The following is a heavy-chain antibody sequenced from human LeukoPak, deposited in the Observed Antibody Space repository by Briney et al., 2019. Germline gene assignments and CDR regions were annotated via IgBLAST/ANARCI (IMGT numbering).Heavy chain of an antibody. CDR2: INHSGST. D-gene: IGHD6-19*01. J-gene: IGHJ5*02. V-gene: IGHV4-34*01. CDR1: GGSFSGYY. CDR3: ARARLVDNWFDP. Sequence: PSETLSLTCAVYGGSFSGYYWSWIRQPPGKGLEWIGEINHSGSTSYNPSLKSRVTISVDTSKNQFSLKLSSVTAADTAVYYRARARLVDNWFDPWGQGTLVTVSS.